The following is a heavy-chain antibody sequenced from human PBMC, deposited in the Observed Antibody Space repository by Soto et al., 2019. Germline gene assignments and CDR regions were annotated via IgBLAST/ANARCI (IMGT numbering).Heavy chain of an antibody. CDR3: ARGSGVFDP. D-gene: IGHD3-10*01. CDR2: IKEDGNEK. J-gene: IGHJ5*02. V-gene: IGHV3-7*04. Sequence: PGGSLRLSCVGSRFTFAPYWMSWVRQAPGKGLEWVANIKEDGNEKNYVDSVKGRFTISRDNAKNSLYLQLNSLRPEDTAVYYCARGSGVFDPWGQGALVTV. CDR1: RFTFAPYW.